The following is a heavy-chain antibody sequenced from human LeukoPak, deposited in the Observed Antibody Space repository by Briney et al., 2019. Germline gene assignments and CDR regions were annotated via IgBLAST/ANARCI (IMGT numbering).Heavy chain of an antibody. CDR3: ARDETEKGSGSRAFDI. CDR1: GFTFSRYG. Sequence: PGGSLRLSCAASGFTFSRYGMSWVRQAPGKGLEWVSYISSSGSTIYYADSVKGRFTISRDNAKNSLYLQMNSLRAEDTAVYYCARDETEKGSGSRAFDIWGQGTMVTVSS. D-gene: IGHD3-10*01. J-gene: IGHJ3*02. V-gene: IGHV3-48*04. CDR2: ISSSGSTI.